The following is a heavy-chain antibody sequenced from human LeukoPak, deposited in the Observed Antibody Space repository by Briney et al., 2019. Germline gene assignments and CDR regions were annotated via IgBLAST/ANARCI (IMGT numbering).Heavy chain of an antibody. CDR1: GFTFSSYA. CDR3: ARDGHVLRFLEWKPPYYGMDV. Sequence: GGSLRLSCAASGFTFSSYATHWVRQAPGKGLEWVAVISYDGSNKYYADSVKGRFTISRDNSKNTLYLQMNSLRAEDTAVYYCARDGHVLRFLEWKPPYYGMDVWGQGTTVTVSS. D-gene: IGHD3-3*01. CDR2: ISYDGSNK. J-gene: IGHJ6*02. V-gene: IGHV3-30-3*01.